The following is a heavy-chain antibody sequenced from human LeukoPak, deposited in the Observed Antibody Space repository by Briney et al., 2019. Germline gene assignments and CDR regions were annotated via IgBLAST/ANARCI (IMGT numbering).Heavy chain of an antibody. CDR2: ISSSSSYI. D-gene: IGHD3-22*01. V-gene: IGHV3-21*01. J-gene: IGHJ4*02. Sequence: GSLRLSCAASGFTFSSYSMNWVRQAPGKGLEWVSSISSSSSYIYYADSAKGRFTISRDNAKNSLYLQMNSLRAEDTAVYYCARDLTATIVVARRGFDYWGQGTLVTVSS. CDR3: ARDLTATIVVARRGFDY. CDR1: GFTFSSYS.